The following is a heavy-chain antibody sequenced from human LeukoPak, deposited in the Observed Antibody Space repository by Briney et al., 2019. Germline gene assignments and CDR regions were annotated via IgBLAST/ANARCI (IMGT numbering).Heavy chain of an antibody. J-gene: IGHJ6*02. D-gene: IGHD3-10*01. CDR1: GFTFSSYG. Sequence: QPGGSLRLSCAASGFTFSSYGMNWVRQAPGKGLEWVSYISSSSSTIYYADSVKGRFTISRDNAKNSLYLQMNSLRAEDTAVYYCARDGPRMVRGVMDVWGQGTTVTVSS. CDR3: ARDGPRMVRGVMDV. V-gene: IGHV3-48*01. CDR2: ISSSSSTI.